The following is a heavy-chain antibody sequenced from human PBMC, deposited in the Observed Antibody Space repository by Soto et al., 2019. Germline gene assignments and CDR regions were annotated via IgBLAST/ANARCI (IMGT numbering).Heavy chain of an antibody. CDR3: ARGHVDTAMVTAGFDP. V-gene: IGHV1-8*01. CDR1: GYTFTSYD. Sequence: QVQLVQSGAEVKKPGASVKVSCKASGYTFTSYDINWVRQATGQGLEWMGWMNPNSGNTGYAQKFQGRVTMTRNTSISPAYMELSSLTSEDTAVYYCARGHVDTAMVTAGFDPWGQGTLVTVSS. J-gene: IGHJ5*02. CDR2: MNPNSGNT. D-gene: IGHD5-18*01.